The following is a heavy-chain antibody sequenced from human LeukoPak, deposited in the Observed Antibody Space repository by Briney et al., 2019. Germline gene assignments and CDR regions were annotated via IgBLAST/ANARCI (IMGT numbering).Heavy chain of an antibody. Sequence: ASVKVSCKASGGTFSSYAISWVRQAPGQGLEWMGGIIPIFGTANYAQKFQGRVTITTDESTSTAYMELSSLRSEDTAVYYCACVIAAAGNGYWGQGTLVTVSS. CDR1: GGTFSSYA. V-gene: IGHV1-69*05. CDR2: IIPIFGTA. D-gene: IGHD6-13*01. CDR3: ACVIAAAGNGY. J-gene: IGHJ4*02.